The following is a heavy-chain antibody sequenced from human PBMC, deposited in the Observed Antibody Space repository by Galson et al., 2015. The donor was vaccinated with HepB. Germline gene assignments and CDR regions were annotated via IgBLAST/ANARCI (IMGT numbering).Heavy chain of an antibody. V-gene: IGHV4-34*08. CDR2: INHSGST. CDR3: AGGEYYYDSSDYGNVAFDI. CDR1: GFTFSSYA. Sequence: LRLSCAASGFTFSSYAMHWIRQPPGKGLEWIGEINHSGSTNYNPSLKSRVTISVDTSKNQFSLKLSSVTAADTAVYYCAGGEYYYDSSDYGNVAFDIWGQGTMVTVSS. J-gene: IGHJ3*02. D-gene: IGHD3-22*01.